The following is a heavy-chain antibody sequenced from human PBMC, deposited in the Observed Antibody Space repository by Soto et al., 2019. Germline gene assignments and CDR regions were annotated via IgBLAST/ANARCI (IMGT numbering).Heavy chain of an antibody. Sequence: PGGSLRLSCAASGFTFSDYYMSWIRQAPGKGLEWVSYISSSGSTIYYADSVKGRFTISRDNAKNSLYLQMNSLRAEDTAVYYCARDKDIVVVPAARYSQFDYWGKGTLVTVSS. D-gene: IGHD2-2*01. CDR2: ISSSGSTI. J-gene: IGHJ4*02. CDR1: GFTFSDYY. V-gene: IGHV3-11*01. CDR3: ARDKDIVVVPAARYSQFDY.